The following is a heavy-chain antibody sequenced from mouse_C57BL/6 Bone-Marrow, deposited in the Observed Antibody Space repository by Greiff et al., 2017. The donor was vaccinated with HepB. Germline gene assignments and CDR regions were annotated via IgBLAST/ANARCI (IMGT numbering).Heavy chain of an antibody. CDR3: ARGYYGRSYYFDN. V-gene: IGHV5-17*01. Sequence: EVKLVESGGGLVKPGGSLKLSCAASGFTFSDYGMHWVRQAPEKGLEWVAYISSGSSTIYYADTVKGRFTISRDNAKNTLFLQMTSLRSEDTAMYYCARGYYGRSYYFDNWGQGTTLTVSS. J-gene: IGHJ2*01. CDR2: ISSGSSTI. CDR1: GFTFSDYG. D-gene: IGHD1-1*01.